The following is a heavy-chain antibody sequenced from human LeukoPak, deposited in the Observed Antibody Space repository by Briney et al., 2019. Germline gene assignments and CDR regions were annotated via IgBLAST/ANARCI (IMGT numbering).Heavy chain of an antibody. J-gene: IGHJ5*02. V-gene: IGHV4-59*01. CDR2: ISSSGTS. D-gene: IGHD3-3*01. Sequence: SETLSLTCTVSGGSISSYYWSWIRQTPGKGLEWIGFISSSGTSHYSPSLESRVPFSLDTSKSQFSLSLKSVTAADTAVYYCARVFRGAVTSNWFDPWGQGILVTVSS. CDR1: GGSISSYY. CDR3: ARVFRGAVTSNWFDP.